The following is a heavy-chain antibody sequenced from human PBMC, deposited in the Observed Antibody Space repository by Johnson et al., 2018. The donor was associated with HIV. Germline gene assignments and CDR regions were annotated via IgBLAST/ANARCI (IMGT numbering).Heavy chain of an antibody. D-gene: IGHD5-12*01. CDR2: ISYDGSNK. V-gene: IGHV3-30-3*02. Sequence: QVQLVESGGGVVQPGGSLRLSCAASGFTFSSYAMHWVRQAPGTGLEWVAVISYDGSNKYYAASVKARFTISRDNAKNSLYLQMNSLRADDTALYYCAKDGGYSGYAEVFDIWGQGTMVTVSS. CDR3: AKDGGYSGYAEVFDI. J-gene: IGHJ3*02. CDR1: GFTFSSYA.